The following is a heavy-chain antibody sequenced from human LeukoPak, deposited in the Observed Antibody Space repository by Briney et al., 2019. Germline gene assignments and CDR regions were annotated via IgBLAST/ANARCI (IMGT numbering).Heavy chain of an antibody. D-gene: IGHD7-27*01. CDR3: VRDLGHSRHYFEY. V-gene: IGHV3-7*01. J-gene: IGHJ4*02. CDR2: ISQDGSET. Sequence: GGSLRHSCAASGFPFNSFFLNWVRLTPGRELEWVACISQDGSETFYMDSVRGRFIISRDNTKNLLYLQMESLRAEDTAVYFCVRDLGHSRHYFEYWGQGALVTVSS. CDR1: GFPFNSFF.